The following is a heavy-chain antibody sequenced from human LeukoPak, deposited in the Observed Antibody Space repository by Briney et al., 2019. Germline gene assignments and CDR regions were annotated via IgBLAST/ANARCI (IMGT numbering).Heavy chain of an antibody. CDR3: AKDHFMWSGSYSFDY. J-gene: IGHJ4*02. V-gene: IGHV3-73*01. CDR1: GFTFSGSA. D-gene: IGHD3-10*01. CDR2: IRSKANSYAT. Sequence: GGSLRLSCAASGFTFSGSAMHWVRQASGKGLEWVGRIRSKANSYATAYAASVKGRFTISRDNSKNTLYLQMNSLRAEDTAVYYCAKDHFMWSGSYSFDYWGQGTLVTVSS.